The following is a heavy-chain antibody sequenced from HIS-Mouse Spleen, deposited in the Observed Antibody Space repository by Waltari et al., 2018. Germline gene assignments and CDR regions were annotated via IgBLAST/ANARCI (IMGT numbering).Heavy chain of an antibody. Sequence: QLQLQESGPGLVKPSETLSLTCTVSGGSISSSSYYWGWIRQPPGKGLEWIGSLYYSGSTYYNPSRSSRVTISVDTSKNQFSLKLSSVTAADTAVYYCAREIPYSSSWYDWYFDLLGRGTLVTVSS. CDR1: GGSISSSSYY. J-gene: IGHJ2*01. D-gene: IGHD6-13*01. CDR2: LYYSGST. V-gene: IGHV4-39*07. CDR3: AREIPYSSSWYDWYFDL.